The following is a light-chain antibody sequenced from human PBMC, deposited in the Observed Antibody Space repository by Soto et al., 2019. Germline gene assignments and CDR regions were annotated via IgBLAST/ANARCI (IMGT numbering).Light chain of an antibody. CDR1: QSVRNNY. Sequence: VMTQAPATLSVSPGERATLSCRASQSVRNNYLAWYQQKPGQAPTLLFYGASSRATGIPDRFSGGGSGTDFTLTISRLEPEDFAVYYCQHYSSSSYTFGQGTKVDIK. CDR3: QHYSSSSYT. CDR2: GAS. V-gene: IGKV3-20*01. J-gene: IGKJ2*01.